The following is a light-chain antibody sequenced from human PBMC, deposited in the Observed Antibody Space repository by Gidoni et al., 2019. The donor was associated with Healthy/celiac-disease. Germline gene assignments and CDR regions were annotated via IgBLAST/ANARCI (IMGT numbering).Light chain of an antibody. Sequence: DIQLTQSPSSLSASVGDRGTITCRVSQGISRYLYWYRQTPGKVPKLLIYSASNLQSGVPSRFSGSGSGTAFTLTISSLQPEDVATYYGQRTHNPFGQGTRLEI. CDR2: SAS. V-gene: IGKV1-27*01. J-gene: IGKJ5*01. CDR1: QGISRY. CDR3: QRTHNP.